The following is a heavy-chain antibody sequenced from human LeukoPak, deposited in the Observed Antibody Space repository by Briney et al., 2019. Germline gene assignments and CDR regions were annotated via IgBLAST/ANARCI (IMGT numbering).Heavy chain of an antibody. J-gene: IGHJ4*02. CDR3: ARDVVVGARMFDY. Sequence: AGGSLRPSCAASGFTFSSYSMNWVRQAPGKGLEWVSSISSSSSYIYYADSVKGRFTISRDNAKNSLYLQMNSLRAEDTAVYYCARDVVVGARMFDYWGQGTLVTVSS. D-gene: IGHD1-26*01. V-gene: IGHV3-21*01. CDR2: ISSSSSYI. CDR1: GFTFSSYS.